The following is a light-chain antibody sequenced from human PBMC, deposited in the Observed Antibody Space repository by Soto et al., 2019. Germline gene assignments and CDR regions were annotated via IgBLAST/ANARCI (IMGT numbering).Light chain of an antibody. CDR3: KSYDSSLSGFVV. Sequence: QSVLTQPHSVSGAPGQRVTISCTGSSSNIGAGYDVHWYQQLPGTAPKLHIYGNSNRPSGVPDRFSGSKSGTSASLAITGLQAEDEADYYCKSYDSSLSGFVVFGGGTKLTVL. J-gene: IGLJ2*01. CDR1: SSNIGAGYD. V-gene: IGLV1-40*01. CDR2: GNS.